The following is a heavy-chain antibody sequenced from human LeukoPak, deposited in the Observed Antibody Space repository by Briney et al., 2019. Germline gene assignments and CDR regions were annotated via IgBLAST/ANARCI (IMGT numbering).Heavy chain of an antibody. CDR1: GFTFSSYW. CDR3: TRLLPSGTYSKAFDF. J-gene: IGHJ4*02. D-gene: IGHD1-26*01. CDR2: INSDGSTT. V-gene: IGHV3-74*01. Sequence: GSLRLSCAASGFTFSSYWMVWVRQVPGKGLVYVSRINSDGSTTHYADSVKGRFTISRDIARNTVYLQMDSLRAEDTAMYYCTRLLPSGTYSKAFDFWGQGTLVTVSS.